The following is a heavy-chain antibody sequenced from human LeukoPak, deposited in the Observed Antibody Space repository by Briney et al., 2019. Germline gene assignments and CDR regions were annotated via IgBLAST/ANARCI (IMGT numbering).Heavy chain of an antibody. Sequence: SGGSLRLSCAASGFTFSIYAMSWVRQAPGKGLEWVSAISGSGGSTYYADSVKGRFTISRDNSKNTLYLQMNSLRAEDTAVYYCAKCGIAAAGTVYYYGMDVWGQGTTVTVSS. D-gene: IGHD6-13*01. V-gene: IGHV3-23*01. J-gene: IGHJ6*02. CDR2: ISGSGGST. CDR3: AKCGIAAAGTVYYYGMDV. CDR1: GFTFSIYA.